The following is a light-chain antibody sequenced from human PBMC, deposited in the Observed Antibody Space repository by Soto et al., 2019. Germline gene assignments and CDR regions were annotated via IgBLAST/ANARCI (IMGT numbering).Light chain of an antibody. CDR3: QQYASSLWT. CDR1: QSVSSSY. CDR2: GAS. J-gene: IGKJ1*01. V-gene: IGKV3-20*01. Sequence: EIVLTQSPGTLSLSPGERATLSCRASQSVSSSYLAWFQHKPGQAPRLLIYGASSRATGIPDRFSGSGSATDFTLAISRLEPEDFAVYYCQQYASSLWTFGQGTKVEIK.